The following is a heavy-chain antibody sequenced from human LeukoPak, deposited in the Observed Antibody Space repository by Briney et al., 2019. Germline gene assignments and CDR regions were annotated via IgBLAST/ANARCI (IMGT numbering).Heavy chain of an antibody. V-gene: IGHV4-39*07. Sequence: PSETLSLTCTVSGGSISSSSYYWGWIRQPPGKGLEWIGSIYYSGSTYYNPSLKSRVTISVDTSKNQFSLKLSSVTAADTAVYYCARDCPDEGQQWLVRLGWFDPWGQGTLVTVSS. CDR3: ARDCPDEGQQWLVRLGWFDP. J-gene: IGHJ5*02. CDR1: GGSISSSSYY. D-gene: IGHD6-19*01. CDR2: IYYSGST.